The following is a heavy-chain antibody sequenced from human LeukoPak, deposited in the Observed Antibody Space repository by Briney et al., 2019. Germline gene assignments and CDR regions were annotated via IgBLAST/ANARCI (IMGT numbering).Heavy chain of an antibody. CDR1: GFTLSAFG. J-gene: IGHJ4*02. V-gene: IGHV3-74*01. CDR3: ARRPDDNFDY. CDR2: INNDGSST. D-gene: IGHD5-24*01. Sequence: GGSLRLSCAASGFTLSAFGMHWVRQAPGKGLVWVSRINNDGSSTTYADSVKGRFTISRDNAKNSLYLQMNSLRAEDTALYYCARRPDDNFDYWGQGTLVTVSS.